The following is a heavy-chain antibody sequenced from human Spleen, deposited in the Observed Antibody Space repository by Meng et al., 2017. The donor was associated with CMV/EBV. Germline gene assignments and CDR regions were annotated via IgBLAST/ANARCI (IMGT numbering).Heavy chain of an antibody. Sequence: SHWIGWVRQVPGKGLEWMGIIYPGDSDTRYSPSLEGQVTISADKSISTAYLQWTSLKASDTAMYYCARIERRRILKYCGSDCSTTDYWGQGTLVTVSS. CDR3: ARIERRRILKYCGSDCSTTDY. CDR1: SHW. V-gene: IGHV5-51*01. J-gene: IGHJ4*02. D-gene: IGHD2-21*02. CDR2: IYPGDSDT.